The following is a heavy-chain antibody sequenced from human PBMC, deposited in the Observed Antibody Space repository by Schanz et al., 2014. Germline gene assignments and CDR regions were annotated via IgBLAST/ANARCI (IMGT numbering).Heavy chain of an antibody. J-gene: IGHJ4*02. CDR3: ARDGGTSGGISQPFDY. V-gene: IGHV3-23*04. Sequence: VQLVESGGGVVQPGGSLRLSCAASRFTFSNYAMSWVRQAPGKGLEWVSAISGSGGTTHYADSVKGRFAISRDNSKNTLYLQMSSLRAEDTAVYYCARDGGTSGGISQPFDYWGQGTLVTVSS. CDR1: RFTFSNYA. CDR2: ISGSGGTT. D-gene: IGHD3-10*01.